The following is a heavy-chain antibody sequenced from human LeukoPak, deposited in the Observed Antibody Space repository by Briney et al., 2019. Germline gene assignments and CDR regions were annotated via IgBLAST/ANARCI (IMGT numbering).Heavy chain of an antibody. D-gene: IGHD3-10*01. V-gene: IGHV4-39*01. CDR2: IYYSGST. J-gene: IGHJ5*02. Sequence: SETLSLTCTVSGGSISSSSYYWGWIRQPPGKGLEWTGSIYYSGSTYYNPSLKSRVTISVDTSKNQFSLKLSSVTAADTAVYYCARTGLWFGATWGQGTLVTVSS. CDR1: GGSISSSSYY. CDR3: ARTGLWFGAT.